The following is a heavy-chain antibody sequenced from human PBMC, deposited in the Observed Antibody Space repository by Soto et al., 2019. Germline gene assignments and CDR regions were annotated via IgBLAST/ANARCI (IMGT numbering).Heavy chain of an antibody. V-gene: IGHV1-24*01. J-gene: IGHJ4*02. CDR3: AGRGYSGYDPYYFDY. CDR2: FDPEDGET. Sequence: ASVKVSCKVSGYTLTELSMHWVRQAPGKGLEWMGGFDPEDGETIYAQKFQGRVTITEDTSTDTAYMELSSLRSEDTAVYYCAGRGYSGYDPYYFDYWGQGTLVTVSS. D-gene: IGHD5-12*01. CDR1: GYTLTELS.